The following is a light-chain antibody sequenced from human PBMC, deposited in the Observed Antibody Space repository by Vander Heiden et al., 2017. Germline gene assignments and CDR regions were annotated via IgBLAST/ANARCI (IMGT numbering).Light chain of an antibody. CDR3: QSYDSSLSAWV. J-gene: IGLJ3*02. CDR2: GND. CDR1: SSNIGAPYD. Sequence: QSVLTQSPSVPGAPGQRVTISCTGNSSNIGAPYDVHWYQQLPGTAPKLLIYGNDNRPSGVPDRFSGSKSDTSASLAITGLQAEDEADYFCQSYDSSLSAWVFGGGTKLTVL. V-gene: IGLV1-40*01.